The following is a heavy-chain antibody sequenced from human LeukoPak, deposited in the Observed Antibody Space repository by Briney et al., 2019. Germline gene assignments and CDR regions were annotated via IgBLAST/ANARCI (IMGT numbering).Heavy chain of an antibody. V-gene: IGHV3-21*01. CDR1: GFTFSGYS. CDR2: ISSSSSYI. CDR3: ARGIDDYGDLRLDY. D-gene: IGHD4-17*01. J-gene: IGHJ4*02. Sequence: GGSLRLSCAASGFTFSGYSMNWVRQAPGKGLEWVSSISSSSSYIYYADSVKGRFTISRDNAKNSLYLQMNSLRAEDTAVYYCARGIDDYGDLRLDYWGQGTLVTVSS.